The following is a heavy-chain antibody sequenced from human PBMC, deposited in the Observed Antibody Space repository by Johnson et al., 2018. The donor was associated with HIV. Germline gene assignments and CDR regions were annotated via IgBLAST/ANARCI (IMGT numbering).Heavy chain of an antibody. CDR2: ISWDGGST. D-gene: IGHD3-16*01. V-gene: IGHV3-NL1*01. CDR1: GFTFSSYG. CDR3: AKPPSMGADAFDI. Sequence: QVQLVESGGGVVQPGRSLRLSCAASGFTFSSYGMHWVRQAPGKGLEWVSLISWDGGSTYYADSVKGRFTISRDNSKNALYLQMGSLRPEDTAVYYCAKPPSMGADAFDIWGQGAMVTVSS. J-gene: IGHJ3*02.